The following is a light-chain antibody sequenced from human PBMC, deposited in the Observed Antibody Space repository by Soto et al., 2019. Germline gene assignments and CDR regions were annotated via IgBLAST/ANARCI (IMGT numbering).Light chain of an antibody. CDR3: QQYCRSPPA. J-gene: IGKJ1*01. CDR1: QSVSSNY. Sequence: EIVLTQSPGTLSLSPGERATLSCRASQSVSSNYLAWYQQKPGQAPRLLIYGAYSRATGIPDRCSGSGSGTDFTLTISRLEPGDFAVYYCQQYCRSPPAFGQGTKVEVK. CDR2: GAY. V-gene: IGKV3-20*01.